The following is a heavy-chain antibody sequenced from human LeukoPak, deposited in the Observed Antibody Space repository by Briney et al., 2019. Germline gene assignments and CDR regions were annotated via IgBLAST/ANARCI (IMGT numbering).Heavy chain of an antibody. V-gene: IGHV1-2*02. J-gene: IGHJ4*02. CDR2: INPNSGDT. CDR3: ARDGGATMVRGVATYDS. D-gene: IGHD3-10*01. Sequence: ASVKVSCKASGYTFTGYYMHWVRQAPGPGLEWMGWINPNSGDTNYAQKFQGRVTLTRDTSISTAYMELSGLRSDDTAVYYCARDGGATMVRGVATYDSWGQGTLVTVSS. CDR1: GYTFTGYY.